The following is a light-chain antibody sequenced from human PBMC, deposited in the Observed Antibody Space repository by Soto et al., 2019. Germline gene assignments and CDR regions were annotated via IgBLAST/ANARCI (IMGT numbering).Light chain of an antibody. V-gene: IGKV3-15*01. CDR1: QSVGSN. Sequence: EIVMTQSPATLSVSPGERATLSCRASQSVGSNLAWYQQKPGQAPRLLIYGASPRATGIPARFSGSGSGTDFNLTISSLQSEDFAIYFCQQYNNWPPDRTFGQGTKVEIK. CDR2: GAS. CDR3: QQYNNWPPDRT. J-gene: IGKJ1*01.